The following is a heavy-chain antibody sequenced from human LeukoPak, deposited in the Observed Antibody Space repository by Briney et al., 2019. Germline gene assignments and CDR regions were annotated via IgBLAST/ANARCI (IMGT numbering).Heavy chain of an antibody. V-gene: IGHV4-59*01. CDR2: IYYSGST. D-gene: IGHD2-8*01. Sequence: SETLSLTCTVSGGSISSYYWSWIRQPPGEGLEWIGYIYYSGSTNYNPSLKSRVTISVDTSKNQFSLKLSSVTAADTAVYYCAGGYCTNGVCPFDYWGQGTLVTVSS. CDR1: GGSISSYY. J-gene: IGHJ4*02. CDR3: AGGYCTNGVCPFDY.